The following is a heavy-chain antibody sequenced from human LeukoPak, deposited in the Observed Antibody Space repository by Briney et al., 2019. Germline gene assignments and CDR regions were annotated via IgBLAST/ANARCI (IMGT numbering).Heavy chain of an antibody. D-gene: IGHD6-13*01. CDR1: GFTFSSYA. J-gene: IGHJ4*02. V-gene: IGHV3-23*01. CDR2: ISGSGGST. Sequence: TGGSLRLSCVASGFTFSSYAMSWVRQAPGKGLEWVSAISGSGGSTYYADSVKGRFTISRDNSKNTLYLQMNSLRAEDTAAYYCAKEATGSWYSYFDYWGQGTLVTVSS. CDR3: AKEATGSWYSYFDY.